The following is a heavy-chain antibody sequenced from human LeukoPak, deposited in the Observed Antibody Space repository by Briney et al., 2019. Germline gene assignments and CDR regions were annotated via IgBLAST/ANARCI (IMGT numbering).Heavy chain of an antibody. D-gene: IGHD6-13*01. V-gene: IGHV1-2*02. CDR2: INPNSGGT. J-gene: IGHJ4*02. Sequence: ASVKVSCKASGYTFTSYYMHWVRQAPGQGLEWMGWINPNSGGTNYAQKFQGRVTMTTDTSTSTAYMELRSLRSDDTAVYYCARDLEVAAAGQIDYWGQGTLVTVSS. CDR3: ARDLEVAAAGQIDY. CDR1: GYTFTSYY.